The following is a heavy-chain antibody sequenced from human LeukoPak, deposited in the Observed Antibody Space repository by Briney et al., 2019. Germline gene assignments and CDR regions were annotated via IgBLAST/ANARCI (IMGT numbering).Heavy chain of an antibody. Sequence: SETLSLTCTVFGGSISSYYWSWIRQPAGKGLEWIGRIYTSGSTNYNPSLKSRVTMSVDTSKNQFSLKLSSVTAADTAVYYCARDYGYSMAVNWFDPWGQGTLVTVSS. V-gene: IGHV4-4*07. D-gene: IGHD4-11*01. J-gene: IGHJ5*02. CDR2: IYTSGST. CDR3: ARDYGYSMAVNWFDP. CDR1: GGSISSYY.